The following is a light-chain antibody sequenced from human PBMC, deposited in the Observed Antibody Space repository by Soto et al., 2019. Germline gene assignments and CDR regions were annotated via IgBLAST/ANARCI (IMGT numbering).Light chain of an antibody. J-gene: IGKJ4*01. Sequence: EIVLTQSPATLSVSPGETATLLCRASRSVSSSVAWYQQRPGRAPRLLLSGASTRATDVPARFTGSGSGTEFTLTISSLQSEDVAVYYCQQYNNWPPLTFGGGTKVEIK. V-gene: IGKV3-15*01. CDR3: QQYNNWPPLT. CDR2: GAS. CDR1: RSVSSS.